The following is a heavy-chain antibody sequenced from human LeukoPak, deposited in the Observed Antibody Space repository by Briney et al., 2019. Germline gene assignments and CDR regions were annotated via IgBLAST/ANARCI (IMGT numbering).Heavy chain of an antibody. J-gene: IGHJ4*02. V-gene: IGHV3-11*06. D-gene: IGHD3-10*01. Sequence: PGGSLRLSCAASGFTFSDYYMSWIRQAPGKGLEWVSSISSSSSYIYYADSVKGRFTISRDNAKNSLYLQMNSLRAEDTAVYYCARDSTRVRGVTTFDYWGQGTLVTVSS. CDR2: ISSSSSYI. CDR3: ARDSTRVRGVTTFDY. CDR1: GFTFSDYY.